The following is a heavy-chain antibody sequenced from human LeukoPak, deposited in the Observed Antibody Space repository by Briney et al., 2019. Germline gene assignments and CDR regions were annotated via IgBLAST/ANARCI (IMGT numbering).Heavy chain of an antibody. CDR1: GYTFTSYD. J-gene: IGHJ4*02. CDR2: MNPNSGNT. D-gene: IGHD3-22*01. Sequence: GASVKVSCKASGYTFTSYDINWVRQATGQGLEWMGWMNPNSGNTGYAQKFQGRVTITRNTSISTAYMELSSLRSEDTAVYYCAKDVYYYDSSGYYPSYWGQGTLVTVSS. V-gene: IGHV1-8*03. CDR3: AKDVYYYDSSGYYPSY.